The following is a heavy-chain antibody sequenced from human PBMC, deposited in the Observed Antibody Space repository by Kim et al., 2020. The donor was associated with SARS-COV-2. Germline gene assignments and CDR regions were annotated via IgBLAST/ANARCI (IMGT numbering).Heavy chain of an antibody. D-gene: IGHD6-19*01. J-gene: IGHJ3*02. CDR3: ARDARFRGWYGDAFDI. CDR1: GGTFSSYA. CDR2: IIPIFGTA. V-gene: IGHV1-69*13. Sequence: SVKVSCKASGGTFSSYAISWVRQAPGQGLEWMGGIIPIFGTANYAQKFQGRVTITADESTSTAYMELSSLRSEDTAVYYCARDARFRGWYGDAFDIWGQGTMVTVSS.